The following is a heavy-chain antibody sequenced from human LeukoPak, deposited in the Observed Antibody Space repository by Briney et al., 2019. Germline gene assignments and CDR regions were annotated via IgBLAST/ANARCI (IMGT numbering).Heavy chain of an antibody. CDR2: ISSSSSTI. J-gene: IGHJ6*02. D-gene: IGHD3-22*01. V-gene: IGHV3-48*02. CDR1: GFTFSSYS. CDR3: AMADYYDSSGYLLPPRYYYYGMDV. Sequence: GGSLRLSCAASGFTFSSYSMNWVRQAPGKGLEWVSYISSSSSTIYYADSVKGRFTISRDNAKNSLYLQMNSLRDEDTAVYYCAMADYYDSSGYLLPPRYYYYGMDVWGQGTTATVSS.